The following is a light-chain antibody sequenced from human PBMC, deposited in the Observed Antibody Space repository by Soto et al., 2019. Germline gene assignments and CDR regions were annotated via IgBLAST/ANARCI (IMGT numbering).Light chain of an antibody. V-gene: IGLV1-44*01. J-gene: IGLJ1*01. CDR1: SSNIGRNS. CDR2: GNN. CDR3: AAWDDRLNAYV. Sequence: QSVLTQAPSVSGTPGQRVTITRSGSSSNIGRNSVNWYQHLPGTAPKLLTHGNNHRPSGVPDRFSGSKSGTSASLAISGLQPEDEADYCCAAWDDRLNAYVFGDGTKVTVL.